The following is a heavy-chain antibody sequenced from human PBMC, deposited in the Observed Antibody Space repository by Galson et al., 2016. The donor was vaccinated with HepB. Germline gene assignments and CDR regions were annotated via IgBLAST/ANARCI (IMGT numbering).Heavy chain of an antibody. Sequence: SLRLSCAASGFSVSGKYMSWARQAPGKGLEWVSAIFSGDATYYRDAVKGLFTISRDNARNSLYLQMDSLRAEDTAVYFCAEMPTVDWWGQGTLVTVSS. CDR3: AEMPTVDW. D-gene: IGHD5-24*01. J-gene: IGHJ4*01. CDR2: IFSGDAT. V-gene: IGHV3-53*01. CDR1: GFSVSGKY.